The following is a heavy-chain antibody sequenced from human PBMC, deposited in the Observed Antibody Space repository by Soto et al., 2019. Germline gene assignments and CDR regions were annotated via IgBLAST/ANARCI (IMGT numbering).Heavy chain of an antibody. Sequence: QVQLMQSEAEVKKPGASVKVSCKASGDTFTEYYIHWVRQAPGRGLEWMGTVNPSGGHTTYAQHLLGRVPMTRDTTCSTLYLELTSLTSEDTAVYYRARGGRVVVVTAALDYRGQGTLVTVSS. V-gene: IGHV1-46*01. D-gene: IGHD2-21*02. CDR1: GDTFTEYY. CDR2: VNPSGGHT. CDR3: ARGGRVVVVTAALDY. J-gene: IGHJ4*02.